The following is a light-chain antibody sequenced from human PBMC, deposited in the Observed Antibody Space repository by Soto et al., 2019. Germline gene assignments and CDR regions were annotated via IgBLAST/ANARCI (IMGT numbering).Light chain of an antibody. CDR1: QSISSY. Sequence: DIQMTQSPSSLSASVGDRVNITCRASQSISSYLNWYQQKPGKAPKLLIYAASSLQSGVPPRFSGSGSGTDFTLTISSLQSEDFATYYCQQRATFGQGTKVEIK. J-gene: IGKJ1*01. CDR2: AAS. V-gene: IGKV1-39*01. CDR3: QQRAT.